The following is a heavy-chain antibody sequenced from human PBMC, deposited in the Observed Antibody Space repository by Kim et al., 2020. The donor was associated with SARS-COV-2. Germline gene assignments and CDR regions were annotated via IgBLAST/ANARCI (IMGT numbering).Heavy chain of an antibody. Sequence: SETLSLTCAVYGGSFSNYYWSWIRQPPGKGLEWIGEINHSGSTNYNPSLKSRVTISVDTSKNQFSLKLSSVTAADTAMYYCARVPSIAARSDFDYWGQGTLVTVSS. J-gene: IGHJ4*02. CDR3: ARVPSIAARSDFDY. V-gene: IGHV4-34*01. CDR2: INHSGST. D-gene: IGHD6-6*01. CDR1: GGSFSNYY.